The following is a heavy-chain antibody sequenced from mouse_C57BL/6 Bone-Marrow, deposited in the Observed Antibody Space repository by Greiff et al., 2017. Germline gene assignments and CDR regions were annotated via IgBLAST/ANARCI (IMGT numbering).Heavy chain of an antibody. CDR2: IDPETGGT. J-gene: IGHJ2*01. V-gene: IGHV1-15*01. CDR3: TRGDSNWYDY. D-gene: IGHD2-5*01. CDR1: GYTFTDYE. Sequence: VKLVESGAELVRPGASVTLSCKASGYTFTDYEMHWVKQTPVHGLEWIGAIDPETGGTAYNQKFKGKAILTADKSSSTAYMELRSLTSEDSAVYYCTRGDSNWYDYWGQGTTLTVSS.